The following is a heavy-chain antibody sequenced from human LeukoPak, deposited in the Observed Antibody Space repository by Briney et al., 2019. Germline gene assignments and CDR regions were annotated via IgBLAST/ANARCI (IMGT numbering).Heavy chain of an antibody. CDR1: GFTFSSYG. V-gene: IGHV3-33*01. J-gene: IGHJ6*03. CDR2: IWYDGSNK. CDR3: ARRERIAAAGRINYYYYYYMDV. Sequence: GGSLRLSCAASGFTFSSYGMHWVRQAPGKGLEWVAVIWYDGSNKYYADSVKGRFTISRDNSKNTLYLQMNSLRAEDTAVYYCARRERIAAAGRINYYYYYYMDVWGKGTTVTVSS. D-gene: IGHD6-13*01.